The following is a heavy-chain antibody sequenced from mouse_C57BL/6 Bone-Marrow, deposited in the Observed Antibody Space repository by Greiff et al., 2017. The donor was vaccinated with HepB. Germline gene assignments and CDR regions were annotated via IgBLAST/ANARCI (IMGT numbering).Heavy chain of an antibody. CDR3: ARGGLYYGSSPFAY. Sequence: QVQLQQPGAELVKPGASVKLSCKASGYTFTSYWMHWVKQRPGQGLEWIGMIHPNSGSTNYNEKFKSKATLTVDKSSSTAYMQLSSLTSEASAVYYCARGGLYYGSSPFAYWGQGTLVTVSA. D-gene: IGHD1-1*01. CDR1: GYTFTSYW. CDR2: IHPNSGST. J-gene: IGHJ3*01. V-gene: IGHV1-64*01.